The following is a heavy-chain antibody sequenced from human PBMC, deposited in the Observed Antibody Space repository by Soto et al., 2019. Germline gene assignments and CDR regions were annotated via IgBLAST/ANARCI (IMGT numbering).Heavy chain of an antibody. V-gene: IGHV2-5*02. CDR2: IYCDVDK. CDR3: ARTYYYGQNWFDP. J-gene: IGHJ5*02. CDR1: GFSLSTSGVA. Sequence: QITLKESGPTLVKPTQALTLTCTFSGFSLSTSGVAVGWIHQPPGKALECRTLIYCDVDKRYSLSLKSRLTITKDTSKNQVVLTMTNMDPVGTATYYCARTYYYGQNWFDPWGQGTLVTVSS. D-gene: IGHD3-10*01.